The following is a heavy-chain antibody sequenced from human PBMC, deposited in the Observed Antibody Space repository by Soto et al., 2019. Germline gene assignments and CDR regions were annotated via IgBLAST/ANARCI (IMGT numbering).Heavy chain of an antibody. CDR1: GGAISRYA. Sequence: SVKVSCKTSGGAISRYAISWVRQAPGQGLEWMGGIIPIFGTANYAQKLQGRVTMTTDTSTSTAYMELRSLRSDDTAVYYCARGEWLVPLDYWGQGTLVTVSS. D-gene: IGHD6-19*01. V-gene: IGHV1-69*05. CDR2: IIPIFGTA. J-gene: IGHJ4*02. CDR3: ARGEWLVPLDY.